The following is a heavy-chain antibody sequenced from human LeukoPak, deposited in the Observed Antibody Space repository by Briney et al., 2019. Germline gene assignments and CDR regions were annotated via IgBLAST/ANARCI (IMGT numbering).Heavy chain of an antibody. CDR3: AKLTNVAATGTFDY. V-gene: IGHV3-23*01. J-gene: IGHJ4*02. CDR1: GFTFSSYA. CDR2: VSGSGAGT. D-gene: IGHD6-13*01. Sequence: GGSLRLSCAASGFTFSSYAMGWVRQAPGKGLEWVSAVSGSGAGTYYADSVKGRFTLSRDNSKNTLYLQMNSLRAEDTALYFCAKLTNVAATGTFDYWGQGALVTVSS.